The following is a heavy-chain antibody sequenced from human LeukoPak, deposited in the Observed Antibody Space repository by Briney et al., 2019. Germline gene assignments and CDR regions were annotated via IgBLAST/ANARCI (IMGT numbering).Heavy chain of an antibody. CDR2: ISSSSSYI. Sequence: PGGSLRLSCAASGFTFSSYSMNWVRQAPGKGLEWVSSISSSSSYIYYADSVKGRFTISRDSSKNTLYLQMNSLRAEDSAVYYCAKDRGYSQGHELFEYGGQGTLVTVSS. CDR3: AKDRGYSQGHELFEY. CDR1: GFTFSSYS. D-gene: IGHD5-18*01. J-gene: IGHJ4*02. V-gene: IGHV3-21*04.